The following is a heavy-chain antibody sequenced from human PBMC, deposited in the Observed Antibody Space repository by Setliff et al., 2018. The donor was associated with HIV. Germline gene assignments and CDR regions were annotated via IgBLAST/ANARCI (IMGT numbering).Heavy chain of an antibody. CDR1: GGSISSYY. CDR3: ARDIRGSNNWFDP. D-gene: IGHD3-16*01. V-gene: IGHV4-59*01. Sequence: SETPSLTCTVSGGSISSYYWSWFRQPPGKGLEWIGYIYYSGSTNYNPSLKSRVTISVDTSKNQFSLKLSSVTAADTAVYYCARDIRGSNNWFDPWGQGTLVTVSS. J-gene: IGHJ5*02. CDR2: IYYSGST.